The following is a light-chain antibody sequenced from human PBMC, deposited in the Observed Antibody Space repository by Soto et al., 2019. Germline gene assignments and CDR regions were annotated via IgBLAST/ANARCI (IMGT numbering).Light chain of an antibody. Sequence: DIQMTRSPSILSASVGDRVTITCRASQSIGSWLAWHQQKPGKAPKLLIFDASSLESGVPLRFSGSGSGTEFTLTISSLQPDDFATYYCQQYNNYSPTFGQGTKVDIK. CDR2: DAS. J-gene: IGKJ1*01. CDR1: QSIGSW. CDR3: QQYNNYSPT. V-gene: IGKV1-5*01.